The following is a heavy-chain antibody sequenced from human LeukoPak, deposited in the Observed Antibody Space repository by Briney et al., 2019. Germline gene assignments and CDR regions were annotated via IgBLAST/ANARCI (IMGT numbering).Heavy chain of an antibody. CDR2: ISWNSGSI. Sequence: PGGSLRLSCAASGFTFDDYAMHWVRQAPGKGLEWVSGISWNSGSIGYADSVKGRFTISRDNAKNSLYLQMNSLRAEDTALYYCAKALGDSMDPSHGFDPWGQGTLVTVSS. D-gene: IGHD3-22*01. V-gene: IGHV3-9*01. CDR3: AKALGDSMDPSHGFDP. CDR1: GFTFDDYA. J-gene: IGHJ5*02.